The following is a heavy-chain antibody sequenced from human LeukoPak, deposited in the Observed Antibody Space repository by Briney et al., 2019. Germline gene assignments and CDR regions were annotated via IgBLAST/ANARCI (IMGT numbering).Heavy chain of an antibody. CDR3: TRYYYDGSGYNEAFDV. J-gene: IGHJ3*01. Sequence: PGRSLTLSCGVSGFSFIDHYMDWVRQSPGKGLEWVGRSRNQAHSYTTKYAPSVKHRFIISRYTSRNSPYLKMNSLKSEDTAGYYCTRYYYDGSGYNEAFDVGREGTMVSVSS. D-gene: IGHD3-22*01. CDR1: GFSFIDHY. V-gene: IGHV3-72*01. CDR2: SRNQAHSYTT.